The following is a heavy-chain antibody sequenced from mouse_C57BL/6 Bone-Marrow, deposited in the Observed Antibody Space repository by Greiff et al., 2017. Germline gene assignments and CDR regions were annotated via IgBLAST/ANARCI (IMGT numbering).Heavy chain of an antibody. CDR1: GYTFTSYW. V-gene: IGHV1-61*01. Sequence: QVQLQQPGAELVRPGSSVKLSCKASGYTFTSYWMDWVKQRPGQGLEWIGNIYPSDSETHYTQKFKDKATFTVDKSSSTAYMQLSSLTSEASAVYYCAREWPGLMDYWGQGTSVTVSS. D-gene: IGHD3-1*01. CDR3: AREWPGLMDY. J-gene: IGHJ4*01. CDR2: IYPSDSET.